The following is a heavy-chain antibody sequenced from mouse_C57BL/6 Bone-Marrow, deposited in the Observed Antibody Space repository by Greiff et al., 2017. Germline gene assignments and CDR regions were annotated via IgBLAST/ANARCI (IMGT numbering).Heavy chain of an antibody. CDR2: IDPSDSYT. J-gene: IGHJ2*01. V-gene: IGHV1-59*01. D-gene: IGHD1-1*01. CDR1: GYTFTSYW. Sequence: QVQLQQPGAELVRPGTSVKLSCKASGYTFTSYWMHWVKQRPGQGLEWIGVIDPSDSYTNYNKKFKGKATLTVDTSSSTAYMQHSSLTSVDSAVYSCAKYYCSTRYYFDYWGQGTTLTVSS. CDR3: AKYYCSTRYYFDY.